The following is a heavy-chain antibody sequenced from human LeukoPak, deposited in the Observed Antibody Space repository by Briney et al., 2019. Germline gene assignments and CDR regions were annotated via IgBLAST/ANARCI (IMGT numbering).Heavy chain of an antibody. CDR3: ASDIIASDAFDI. V-gene: IGHV1-2*02. CDR1: GYTFAGYY. D-gene: IGHD6-13*01. Sequence: ASVKVSCKASGYTFAGYYMHWVRQAPGQGLEWMGWINPNSGGTNYAQKFQGRVTMTRDTSISTAYMELSRLRSDDTAVYYCASDIIASDAFDIWGQGTMVTVSS. CDR2: INPNSGGT. J-gene: IGHJ3*02.